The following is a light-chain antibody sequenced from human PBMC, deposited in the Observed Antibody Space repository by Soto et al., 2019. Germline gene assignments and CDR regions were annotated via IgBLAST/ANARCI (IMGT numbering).Light chain of an antibody. V-gene: IGKV1-5*03. Sequence: DIPMTQSPSTLSASVGDRVSITCRASQSISGWLAWYHQKPGKAPKLLIYKASSLESGVPSRFSGSGSGTEFTLTISSLQPDDFAAYYCQEYNSHSRYTFGQGTKLEIK. CDR1: QSISGW. CDR2: KAS. J-gene: IGKJ2*01. CDR3: QEYNSHSRYT.